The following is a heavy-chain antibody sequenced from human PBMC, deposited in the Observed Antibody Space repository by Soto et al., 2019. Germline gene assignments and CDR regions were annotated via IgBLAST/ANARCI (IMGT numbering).Heavy chain of an antibody. CDR2: ISSSSSYI. J-gene: IGHJ4*02. CDR1: GFTFSSYS. CDR3: ARGPRLEQWLIMY. Sequence: GGSLRLSCAASGFTFSSYSMNWVRQSPGKGLEWVSSISSSSSYIYYAASVKGRFTISRDNAKNSLYLQMNSLRAEDTAVYYCARGPRLEQWLIMYWGQGTLVTVSS. V-gene: IGHV3-21*01. D-gene: IGHD6-19*01.